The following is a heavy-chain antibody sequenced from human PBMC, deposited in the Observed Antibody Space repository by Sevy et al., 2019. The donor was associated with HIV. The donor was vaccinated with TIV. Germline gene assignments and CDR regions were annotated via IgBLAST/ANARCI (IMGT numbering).Heavy chain of an antibody. Sequence: SETLSLTCTVSGGSISSSSYYWGWIRQPPGKGLEWIASIYYSGSTYYKSSLKSRVTISVDTSKNQFSLKVRSVSAADAAVYYCARHPIPRGGIEARPDDAFDIWGQGTIVTVSS. CDR3: ARHPIPRGGIEARPDDAFDI. CDR1: GGSISSSSYY. V-gene: IGHV4-39*01. D-gene: IGHD6-6*01. J-gene: IGHJ3*02. CDR2: IYYSGST.